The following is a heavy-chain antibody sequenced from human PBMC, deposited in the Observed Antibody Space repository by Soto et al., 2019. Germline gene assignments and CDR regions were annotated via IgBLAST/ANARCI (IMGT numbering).Heavy chain of an antibody. J-gene: IGHJ5*02. V-gene: IGHV3-15*01. Sequence: EMQLVESGGGLVKPGGSLRLSCEASGSTFSDVWMTWVRQAPGKGLEWVGRIKKKTDGGTTHYVASVKGRFIISRDDSKSTLYLQMNSLKIEDTAVYYCTAAVWGWFDPLGQGTLVTVSS. CDR2: IKKKTDGGTT. CDR1: GSTFSDVW. D-gene: IGHD3-16*01. CDR3: TAAVWGWFDP.